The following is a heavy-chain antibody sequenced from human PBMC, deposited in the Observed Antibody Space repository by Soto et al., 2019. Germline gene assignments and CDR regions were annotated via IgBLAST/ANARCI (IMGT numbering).Heavy chain of an antibody. CDR3: ATGEAAAGTFDY. CDR2: FDPEDGET. D-gene: IGHD6-13*01. CDR1: GYTLTELS. V-gene: IGHV1-24*01. Sequence: ASVKVSCKVSGYTLTELSMHWVRQAPGKGLEWMGGFDPEDGETIYAQKFQGRVTMTEDTSTDTAYMELSSLRSEDTAVYYCATGEAAAGTFDYWGQGTLVTVSS. J-gene: IGHJ4*02.